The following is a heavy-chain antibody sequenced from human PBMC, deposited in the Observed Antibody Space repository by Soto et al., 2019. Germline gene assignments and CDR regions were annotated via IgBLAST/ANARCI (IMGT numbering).Heavy chain of an antibody. Sequence: ASVKVSCKASGYTFTSYYMHWVRQAPGQGLEWMGIINPSGGSTSYAQKFQGRVTMTGDTSTSTVYMELSSLRSEDTAVYYCARDEYDYVWGSYRPQTAYYHGMDVWGQGTTVTVSS. J-gene: IGHJ6*02. CDR2: INPSGGST. CDR3: ARDEYDYVWGSYRPQTAYYHGMDV. CDR1: GYTFTSYY. V-gene: IGHV1-46*01. D-gene: IGHD3-16*02.